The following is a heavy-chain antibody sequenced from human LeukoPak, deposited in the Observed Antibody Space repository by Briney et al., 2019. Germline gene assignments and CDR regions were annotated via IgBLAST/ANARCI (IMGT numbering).Heavy chain of an antibody. V-gene: IGHV4-34*01. Sequence: SSETLSLTCAVYGGPFSGYYWRWIRQPPGKGLEWIGEINHSGSTNYNPSLKSRVTISADMSKNQFSLKLSSVTAPDTAVYYCARVFQRFSSGPRSNFDYWGQGTLVTVSS. CDR2: INHSGST. CDR1: GGPFSGYY. J-gene: IGHJ4*02. CDR3: ARVFQRFSSGPRSNFDY. D-gene: IGHD3-3*01.